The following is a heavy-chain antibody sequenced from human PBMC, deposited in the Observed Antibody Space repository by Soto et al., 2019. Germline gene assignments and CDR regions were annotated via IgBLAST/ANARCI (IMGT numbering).Heavy chain of an antibody. Sequence: ASVKVSCKASGFPFSDYGLSWVRQAPGRRLEWMGWISGDNINSKYSQKFQGRLTMTTDTSTATASMELRSLTSDDTAVYYCGREGQQLAQEKYYQFNGMDVWGQGTTVTVSS. CDR1: GFPFSDYG. V-gene: IGHV1-18*01. CDR3: GREGQQLAQEKYYQFNGMDV. CDR2: ISGDNINS. J-gene: IGHJ6*02. D-gene: IGHD6-13*01.